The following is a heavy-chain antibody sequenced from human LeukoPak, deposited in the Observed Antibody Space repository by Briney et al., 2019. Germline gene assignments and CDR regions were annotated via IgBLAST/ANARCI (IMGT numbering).Heavy chain of an antibody. CDR2: IYSGGGT. V-gene: IGHV4-59*01. Sequence: SETLSLTCSVSGGSISGYYWSWIRQPPGKGLEWIGYIYSGGGTNYNPSLKSRVTISLDTSKNQFSLRLSSVTAADTAVYYCARDFCSGGSCYSYFHYWGQGTLVTVSS. J-gene: IGHJ4*02. D-gene: IGHD2-15*01. CDR3: ARDFCSGGSCYSYFHY. CDR1: GGSISGYY.